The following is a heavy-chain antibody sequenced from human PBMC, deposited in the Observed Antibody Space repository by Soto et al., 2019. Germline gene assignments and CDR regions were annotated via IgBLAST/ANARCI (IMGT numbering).Heavy chain of an antibody. V-gene: IGHV3-74*01. CDR3: ARVEYGAYYFDY. J-gene: IGHJ4*02. D-gene: IGHD4-17*01. Sequence: GGSLRLSCAASGFIFSSYWMHWVRQAPGKGLVWVSRINSDGSTTSYADSVKGRFTISRDNAKNTLYLQMNSLRAEDTAVYYCARVEYGAYYFDYWGQGTLVTVSS. CDR1: GFIFSSYW. CDR2: INSDGSTT.